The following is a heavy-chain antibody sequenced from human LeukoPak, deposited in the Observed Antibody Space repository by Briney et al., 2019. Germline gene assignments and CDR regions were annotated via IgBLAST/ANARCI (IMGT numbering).Heavy chain of an antibody. CDR1: GGSFSGYY. D-gene: IGHD6-19*01. V-gene: IGHV4-34*01. CDR3: ARGAVADFDY. Sequence: SETLSLTCAVYGGSFSGYYWSWIRQPPGKGLEWIGEINHSGSTNYNPSLKSRVTISVDTSKNQFSLKLSSVTTADTAVYYCARGAVADFDYWGQGTLVTVSS. J-gene: IGHJ4*02. CDR2: INHSGST.